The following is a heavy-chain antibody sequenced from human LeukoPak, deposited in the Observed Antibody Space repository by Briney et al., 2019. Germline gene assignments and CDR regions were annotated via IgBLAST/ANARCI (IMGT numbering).Heavy chain of an antibody. J-gene: IGHJ4*02. CDR2: IYYSGSA. Sequence: PSETLSLTCTVSARYISIYYWSWLRQPPGKGLEWIGYIYYSGSANYNPSLKSRVTISVDTSKNQFSLKLSSVTAADTAVSDCTRVSLTSYGGVFYFDYWGQGTLVTVSS. CDR1: ARYISIYY. D-gene: IGHD4-23*01. V-gene: IGHV4-59*08. CDR3: TRVSLTSYGGVFYFDY.